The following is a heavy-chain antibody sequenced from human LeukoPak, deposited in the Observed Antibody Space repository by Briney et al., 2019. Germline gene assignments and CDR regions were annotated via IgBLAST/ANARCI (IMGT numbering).Heavy chain of an antibody. D-gene: IGHD5-24*01. V-gene: IGHV4-59*01. Sequence: KASETLSLTCTVYAGSISNYYWSWLRPPPGKGLEWIGYIYYRSSTNYNPAIDSRATISVDTSKNQFSLKLRSVTAADTAGSYCAREGDGDGYNVYYFDYWGQGTLVTASS. CDR1: AGSISNYY. CDR3: AREGDGDGYNVYYFDY. J-gene: IGHJ4*02. CDR2: IYYRSST.